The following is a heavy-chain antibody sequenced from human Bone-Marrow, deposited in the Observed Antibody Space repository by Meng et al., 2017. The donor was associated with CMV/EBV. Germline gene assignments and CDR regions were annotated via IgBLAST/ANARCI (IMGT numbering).Heavy chain of an antibody. CDR3: ARGNVFLFFSPAPDGFDI. D-gene: IGHD3-3*01. Sequence: SETLSLTCAVSGGSFSGYYWSWIRQPPGKGLEWIGEINHSGSTNYNPSLKSRVTISVDTTNNQFSLKLSSVPAADTAVYYCARGNVFLFFSPAPDGFDIWGQGTMVTVSS. CDR1: GGSFSGYY. V-gene: IGHV4-34*01. CDR2: INHSGST. J-gene: IGHJ3*02.